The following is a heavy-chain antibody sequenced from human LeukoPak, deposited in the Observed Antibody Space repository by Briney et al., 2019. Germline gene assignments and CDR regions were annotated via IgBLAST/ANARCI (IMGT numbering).Heavy chain of an antibody. V-gene: IGHV4-39*01. CDR1: SGSISSSSYY. Sequence: SETLSLTCTVSSGSISSSSYYWGWIRQPPGKGLEWIGSIYYSGSTYYNPSLKSRVTISVDTSKNQFSLKLSSVTAADTAVYYCARQDSSGWGYYFDYWGQGTLVTVSA. CDR2: IYYSGST. D-gene: IGHD6-19*01. J-gene: IGHJ4*02. CDR3: ARQDSSGWGYYFDY.